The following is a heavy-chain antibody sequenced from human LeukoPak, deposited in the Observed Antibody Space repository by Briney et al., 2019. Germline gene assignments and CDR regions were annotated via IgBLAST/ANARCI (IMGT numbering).Heavy chain of an antibody. Sequence: GGSLRLSCAASGFTFTTYWMSWVRQAPGKGLEWVANINQDGTEKYYVDSVKGRFTISRDDAKRSLYLQMNSLRAEDTAVYFCARGPPMYFYGSSAYHYDYFEYWGQGTLVTVSS. CDR3: ARGPPMYFYGSSAYHYDYFEY. D-gene: IGHD3-22*01. CDR2: INQDGTEK. J-gene: IGHJ4*02. V-gene: IGHV3-7*01. CDR1: GFTFTTYW.